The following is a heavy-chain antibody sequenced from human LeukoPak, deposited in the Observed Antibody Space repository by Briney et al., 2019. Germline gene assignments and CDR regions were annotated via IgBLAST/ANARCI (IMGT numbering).Heavy chain of an antibody. J-gene: IGHJ6*02. CDR2: IYHSGST. Sequence: SETLSLTCTVSGDSIRSNNYYWGWIRQPPGKGLEWIGEIYHSGSTNYNPSLKSRVTISVDKSKNQFSLKLSSVTAADTAVYYCARGKYSSGWQSKYYYYYGMDVWGQGTTVTVSS. CDR3: ARGKYSSGWQSKYYYYYGMDV. CDR1: GDSIRSNNYY. V-gene: IGHV4-39*07. D-gene: IGHD6-19*01.